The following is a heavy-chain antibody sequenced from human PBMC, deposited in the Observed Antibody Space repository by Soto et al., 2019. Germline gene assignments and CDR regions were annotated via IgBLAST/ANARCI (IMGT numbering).Heavy chain of an antibody. V-gene: IGHV1-69*13. CDR1: GGTFSSYA. CDR3: ARDSSSWYVLQVDDYYSYATYV. D-gene: IGHD6-13*01. Sequence: SMKVSCKASGGTFSSYAISWVRQAPGQGLEWMGGIIPIFGTANYAQKFQGRVTITADESTSTAYMELSSLRSEDTAVYYCARDSSSWYVLQVDDYYSYATYVRGQ. J-gene: IGHJ6*02. CDR2: IIPIFGTA.